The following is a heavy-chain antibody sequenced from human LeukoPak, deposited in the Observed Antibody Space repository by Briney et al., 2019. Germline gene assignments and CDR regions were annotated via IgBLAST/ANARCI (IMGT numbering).Heavy chain of an antibody. D-gene: IGHD3-10*01. J-gene: IGHJ6*02. CDR3: ARVGNTMVRGVIITRYRSYYGMDV. V-gene: IGHV4-34*01. CDR1: GRSFSGYY. CDR2: INHSGST. Sequence: NSSETLSLTCPLYGRSFSGYYWSWIRHPPGKGLECIGDINHSGSTNYNPSLKSRVTISVDTSKNQFSMKMSSVTAADTAVYYCARVGNTMVRGVIITRYRSYYGMDVWGRGTTVTVSS.